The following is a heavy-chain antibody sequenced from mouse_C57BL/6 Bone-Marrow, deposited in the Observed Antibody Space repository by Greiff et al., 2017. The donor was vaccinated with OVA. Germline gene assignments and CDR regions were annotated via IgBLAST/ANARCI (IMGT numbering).Heavy chain of an antibody. J-gene: IGHJ4*01. Sequence: VQLQQSGAELVRPGASVTLSCKASGYTFTDYEMHWVKQTPVHGLEWIGAIDPETGGTAYNQKFKGKAILTADKSSITAYMELRSLTSEDAAVYYCTRGYSNYYAMDYWGQGTSVTVAS. CDR2: IDPETGGT. V-gene: IGHV1-15*01. CDR3: TRGYSNYYAMDY. D-gene: IGHD2-5*01. CDR1: GYTFTDYE.